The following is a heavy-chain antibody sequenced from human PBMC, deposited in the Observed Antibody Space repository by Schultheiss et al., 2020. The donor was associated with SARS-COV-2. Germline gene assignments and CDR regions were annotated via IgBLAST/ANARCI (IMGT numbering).Heavy chain of an antibody. D-gene: IGHD2-15*01. Sequence: ASVKVSCKASGGTFSSYAISWVRQAPGQGLEWMGWMNPNSGNTGYAQKFQGRVTMTRNTSISTAYMELSSLRSEDTAVYYCARVAQIVVVVAAIDYWGQGTLVTVSS. CDR3: ARVAQIVVVVAAIDY. CDR1: GGTFSSYA. J-gene: IGHJ4*02. V-gene: IGHV1-8*02. CDR2: MNPNSGNT.